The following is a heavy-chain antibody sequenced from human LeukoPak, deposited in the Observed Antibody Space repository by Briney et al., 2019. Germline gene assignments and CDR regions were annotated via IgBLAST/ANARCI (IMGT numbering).Heavy chain of an antibody. CDR3: AREIGYCSGGSCRNNDAFDI. D-gene: IGHD2-15*01. CDR1: GFTFSDYY. CDR2: ISSSGNTI. Sequence: GGSLRLSCAASGFTFSDYYMSWIRQAPGKGLEWVSYISSSGNTIYYADSVKGRFTISRDNAKNSLYLQMNSLRAEDTAVYYCAREIGYCSGGSCRNNDAFDIWGQGTMVTVSS. V-gene: IGHV3-11*01. J-gene: IGHJ3*02.